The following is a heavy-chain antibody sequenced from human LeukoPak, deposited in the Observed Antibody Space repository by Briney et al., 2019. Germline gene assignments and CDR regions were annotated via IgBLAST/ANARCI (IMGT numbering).Heavy chain of an antibody. CDR1: GGSISGFF. CDR3: ARDLELERNRWNYFES. V-gene: IGHV4-59*01. CDR2: VHYSGDT. J-gene: IGHJ4*02. D-gene: IGHD1-1*01. Sequence: SETLSLTCTVSGGSISGFFWSWIRQPPGKGLEWIASVHYSGDTKYNPSLKSRVSLSFDTSKQQFSLRLRSVTAADTAVYYCARDLELERNRWNYFESWGQGTLVTVSS.